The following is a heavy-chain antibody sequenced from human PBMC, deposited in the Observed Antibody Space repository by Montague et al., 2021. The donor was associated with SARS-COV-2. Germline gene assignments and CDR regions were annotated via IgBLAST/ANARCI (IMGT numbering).Heavy chain of an antibody. D-gene: IGHD6-13*01. Sequence: SETLSLTCTVSGGSISSHYWSWIRQAPGQGLEWIGHIYYTGTTKYNPSLNSRVTLSLDTSRDQFSLTLSSVTAADTAVYYCARPLRSNVWYGFDTWGQGAVVIVSS. CDR3: ARPLRSNVWYGFDT. J-gene: IGHJ5*02. V-gene: IGHV4-59*08. CDR1: GGSISSHY. CDR2: IYYTGTT.